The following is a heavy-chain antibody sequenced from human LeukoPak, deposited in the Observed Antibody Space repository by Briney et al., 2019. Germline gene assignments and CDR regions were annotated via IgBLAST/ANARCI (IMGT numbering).Heavy chain of an antibody. Sequence: SETLSLTRTASGGSISSYYWSWIRQPAGKGLEWIGRIYTSGSTNYNPSLKSRVTMSVDTSKNQFSLKLSSVTAADPAVYYCAREGRSGGSCYDYWGQGTLVTVSS. V-gene: IGHV4-4*07. D-gene: IGHD2-15*01. J-gene: IGHJ4*02. CDR3: AREGRSGGSCYDY. CDR1: GGSISSYY. CDR2: IYTSGST.